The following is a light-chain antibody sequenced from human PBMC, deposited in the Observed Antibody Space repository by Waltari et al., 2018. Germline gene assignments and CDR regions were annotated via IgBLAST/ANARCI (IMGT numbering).Light chain of an antibody. Sequence: QLVLTQSPSASASLGASVKLTCTLSSGPNSYAIAWHQQQPEKGPRYLMKLNSDGSHSKGDGIPDRFSGSSSGAERYLTISSLQSEDEADYYCQTWDSGTVVFGGGTKLTVL. CDR3: QTWDSGTVV. V-gene: IGLV4-69*01. CDR1: SGPNSYA. CDR2: LNSDGSH. J-gene: IGLJ2*01.